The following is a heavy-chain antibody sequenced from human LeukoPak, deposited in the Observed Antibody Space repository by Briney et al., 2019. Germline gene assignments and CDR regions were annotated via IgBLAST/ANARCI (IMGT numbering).Heavy chain of an antibody. CDR1: GFNIGDYA. CDR2: IRSNGYGGTK. V-gene: IGHV3-49*04. Sequence: PGGSLRLSCTASGFNIGDYAMSWVRQAPGKGLEWVSFIRSNGYGGTKEYAASAKVRFTISRDDFNSIVYLKMDSLTIEDTGAYYCTRGPIYLWPYSGTDVWGQVTTV. D-gene: IGHD5-18*01. CDR3: TRGPIYLWPYSGTDV. J-gene: IGHJ6*02.